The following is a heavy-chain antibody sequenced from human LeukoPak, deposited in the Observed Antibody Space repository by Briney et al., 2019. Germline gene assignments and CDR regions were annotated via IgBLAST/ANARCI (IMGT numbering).Heavy chain of an antibody. CDR2: VSSSGST. J-gene: IGHJ4*02. D-gene: IGHD3-16*01. Sequence: SAETLSLTCTVSGGSINSYYWNWLRQPPGKTLEWIGYVSSSGSTNYSPFFKSRLTISLDTSKNQFSLKLRSVTAADTAVYYCARTLKDAYLNAFGYWGQGTLVAVSS. V-gene: IGHV4-59*01. CDR3: ARTLKDAYLNAFGY. CDR1: GGSINSYY.